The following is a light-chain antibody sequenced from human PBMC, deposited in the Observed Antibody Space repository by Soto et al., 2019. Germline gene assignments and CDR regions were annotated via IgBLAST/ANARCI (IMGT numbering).Light chain of an antibody. Sequence: EIVLTQSPGTLSLSPGERATLSCRASQSVTSSYVAWYQQKYGQAPRLFIYGASFRATGIPDRFSGSGSGTDFTLTISRLEPEDFAVYYCQQYGSSPPYTFGQGTRLEI. CDR1: QSVTSSY. CDR2: GAS. CDR3: QQYGSSPPYT. V-gene: IGKV3-20*01. J-gene: IGKJ2*01.